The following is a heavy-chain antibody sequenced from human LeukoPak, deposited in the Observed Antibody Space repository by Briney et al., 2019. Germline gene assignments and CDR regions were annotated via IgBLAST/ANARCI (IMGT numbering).Heavy chain of an antibody. CDR1: GGSFSGYY. CDR2: ISHSGST. CDR3: RTVVVTAGLFDY. V-gene: IGHV4-34*01. J-gene: IGHJ4*02. Sequence: SETLSLTCAVYGGSFSGYYWSWIRQPPGKGLDWIGEISHSGSTNYNPSLKSRVTISVDTSKNQFSLKLSSVTAADTAVYYCRTVVVTAGLFDYWGQGTLVTVSS. D-gene: IGHD2-21*02.